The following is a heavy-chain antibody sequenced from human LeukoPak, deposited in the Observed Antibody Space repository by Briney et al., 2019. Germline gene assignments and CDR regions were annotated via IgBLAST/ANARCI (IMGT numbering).Heavy chain of an antibody. Sequence: GGSLRHSCAASGFTFSSYAMSWVRQAPGKGLEWVSAISGSDGSTYYADSVKGRFTISRDNSKNTLYLQMNSLRAEDTAIYYCAKDPRRVTTVTTFYFDYWGQGTLVTVSS. J-gene: IGHJ4*02. V-gene: IGHV3-23*01. CDR3: AKDPRRVTTVTTFYFDY. D-gene: IGHD4-17*01. CDR2: ISGSDGST. CDR1: GFTFSSYA.